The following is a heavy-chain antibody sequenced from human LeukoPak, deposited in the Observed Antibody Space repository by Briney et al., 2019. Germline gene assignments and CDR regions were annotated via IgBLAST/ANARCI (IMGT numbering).Heavy chain of an antibody. Sequence: SVKVSCKASGYTFTSYYMHWVRQAPGQGLEWMGGIIPIFSTADYAQKFQGRVTITADESTSTAYMELSSLRSEDTAVFYCARAPLRPAATTPRQLDYWGQGTLVTVSS. J-gene: IGHJ4*02. CDR2: IIPIFSTA. CDR3: ARAPLRPAATTPRQLDY. CDR1: GYTFTSYY. V-gene: IGHV1-69*13. D-gene: IGHD5-12*01.